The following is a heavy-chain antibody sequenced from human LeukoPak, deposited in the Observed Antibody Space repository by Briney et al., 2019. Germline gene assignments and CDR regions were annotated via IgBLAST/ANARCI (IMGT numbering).Heavy chain of an antibody. J-gene: IGHJ4*02. CDR2: IWSDGSNK. V-gene: IGHV3-33*01. Sequence: GGSLRLSCAASGFTFSSYGMHWVRQAPGKGLEWVAVIWSDGSNKNYADSVKGRFTISRDNSKNTLYLQMNSLRVEDTAMYYCATDIGPAPFDYWGQGTLVTVSS. CDR3: ATDIGPAPFDY. CDR1: GFTFSSYG. D-gene: IGHD2-15*01.